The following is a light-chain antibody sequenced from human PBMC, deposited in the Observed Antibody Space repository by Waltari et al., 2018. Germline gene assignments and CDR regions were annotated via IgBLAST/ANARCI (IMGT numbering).Light chain of an antibody. V-gene: IGKV3-20*01. Sequence: VLTQSQGTLSLSPGARATLSCRASQSLTKKYLAWYQQKPGQAPRLLIYGASSRAAGIPDRFSGSGSGTDFTLTISRLEPEDFAVYYCQQYGSSVMYTFGQGTKLEIK. CDR3: QQYGSSVMYT. CDR2: GAS. J-gene: IGKJ2*01. CDR1: QSLTKKY.